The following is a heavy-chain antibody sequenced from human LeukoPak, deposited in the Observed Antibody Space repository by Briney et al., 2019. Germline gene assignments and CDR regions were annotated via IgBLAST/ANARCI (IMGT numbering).Heavy chain of an antibody. V-gene: IGHV4-31*03. J-gene: IGHJ4*02. D-gene: IGHD3-22*01. Sequence: SETLSLTCTVSGGSISSGGYYWSWIRQHPGKGLEWIGYIYYSGSTYYNPSLKSRVTISVDTSKNQFSLKLSSVTAADTAVYYCARGGDSSGYPNDYWGQGTLVTVSS. CDR2: IYYSGST. CDR1: GGSISSGGYY. CDR3: ARGGDSSGYPNDY.